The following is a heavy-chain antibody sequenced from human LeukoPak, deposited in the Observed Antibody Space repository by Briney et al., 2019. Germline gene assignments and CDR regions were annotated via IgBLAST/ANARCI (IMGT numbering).Heavy chain of an antibody. V-gene: IGHV1-18*01. D-gene: IGHD3-10*01. CDR3: ARTTMVRGVWPPYYYYYYMDV. Sequence: ASVKVSCKASGYTFTSYGISWVRQAPGQGLEWMGWISAYNGNTNYAQKLQGRVTMTTDTSTSTAYMELRSLRSDDTAVYYCARTTMVRGVWPPYYYYYYMDVWGKGTTVTISS. CDR2: ISAYNGNT. CDR1: GYTFTSYG. J-gene: IGHJ6*03.